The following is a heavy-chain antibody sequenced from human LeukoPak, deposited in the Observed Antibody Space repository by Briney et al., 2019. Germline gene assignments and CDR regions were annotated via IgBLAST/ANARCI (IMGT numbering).Heavy chain of an antibody. V-gene: IGHV3-11*01. CDR3: AREGRLWFGEKHLDY. J-gene: IGHJ4*02. D-gene: IGHD3-10*01. CDR1: GFTFSDYY. CDR2: ISSSGSTI. Sequence: GGSLRLSCAASGFTFSDYYMSWIRQAPGKGLEGGSYISSSGSTIYYADSVKGRFTISRDNAKNSLYLQMNSLRAEDTAVYYCAREGRLWFGEKHLDYWGQGTLVTVSS.